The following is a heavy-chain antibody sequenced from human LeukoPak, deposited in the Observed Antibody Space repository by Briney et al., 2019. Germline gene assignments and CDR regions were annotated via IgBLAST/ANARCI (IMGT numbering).Heavy chain of an antibody. Sequence: GGSLRLPCTASGFTFGDHAMSWVRQAPGKGLEWVANIKQDGSEKYYVDSVKGRFTISRDNAKNSLYLQMNSLRAEDAAVYYCARDRIKIGYYDILTGYPPGGMDVWGQGTTVTVSS. D-gene: IGHD3-9*01. CDR3: ARDRIKIGYYDILTGYPPGGMDV. V-gene: IGHV3-7*01. CDR1: GFTFGDHA. CDR2: IKQDGSEK. J-gene: IGHJ6*02.